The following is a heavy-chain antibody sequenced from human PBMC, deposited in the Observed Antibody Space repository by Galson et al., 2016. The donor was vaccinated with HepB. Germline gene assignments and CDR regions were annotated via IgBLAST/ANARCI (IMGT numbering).Heavy chain of an antibody. J-gene: IGHJ4*02. D-gene: IGHD6-13*01. CDR3: TRVHREGIAAAGLQI. Sequence: SLRLSCAASGFPFSNYWMHWVRQAPGKGPVWVSRITSDGSSTTYADSVKGRFTISRDNAKNTLYLQMNSLRAEDTALYYCTRVHREGIAAAGLQIWGQGTLVIVSS. V-gene: IGHV3-74*01. CDR1: GFPFSNYW. CDR2: ITSDGSST.